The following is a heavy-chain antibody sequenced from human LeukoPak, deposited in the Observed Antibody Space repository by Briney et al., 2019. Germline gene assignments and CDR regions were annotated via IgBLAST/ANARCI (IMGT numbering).Heavy chain of an antibody. CDR2: IFHTGNI. Sequence: SETLSLTCAVSGYSIGSGFHWGWIRPCPAKGLEWIGNIFHTGNIYYNPSLKSRVTISVDTSMNQFSLKLSSVTAADTAVYYCARYQHYSNDYYYYLDVWGKGTAVTVSS. V-gene: IGHV4-38-2*01. D-gene: IGHD4-11*01. CDR3: ARYQHYSNDYYYYLDV. J-gene: IGHJ6*03. CDR1: GYSIGSGFH.